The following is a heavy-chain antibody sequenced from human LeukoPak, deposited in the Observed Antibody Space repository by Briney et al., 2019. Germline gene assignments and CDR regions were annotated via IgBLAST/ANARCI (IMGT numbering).Heavy chain of an antibody. Sequence: GGSLRLSCAASGFTFSSYGMSWVRQAPGKGLEWVANIKQDGSEISYVDSVKGRFTISRDNAKNSLYLQMNNLRVEDTAVYYCARDGVVDFWISHGTYNYYYYMDVWGKGTTVTVSS. V-gene: IGHV3-7*01. J-gene: IGHJ6*03. D-gene: IGHD3-3*01. CDR2: IKQDGSEI. CDR1: GFTFSSYG. CDR3: ARDGVVDFWISHGTYNYYYYMDV.